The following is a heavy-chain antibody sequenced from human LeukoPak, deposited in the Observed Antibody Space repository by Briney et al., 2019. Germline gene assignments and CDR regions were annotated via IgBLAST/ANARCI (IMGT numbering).Heavy chain of an antibody. Sequence: GGSLRLSCAASGFGFSRYWMHWVRQAPGTGLKWVSRIYRDGSTTDYADSVKGRFTISRDNSKNTLYLQMNSLRAEDTAVYYCAKSGYSSGWYRYYFDYWGQGTLVTVSS. D-gene: IGHD6-19*01. V-gene: IGHV3-74*01. CDR3: AKSGYSSGWYRYYFDY. J-gene: IGHJ4*02. CDR2: IYRDGSTT. CDR1: GFGFSRYW.